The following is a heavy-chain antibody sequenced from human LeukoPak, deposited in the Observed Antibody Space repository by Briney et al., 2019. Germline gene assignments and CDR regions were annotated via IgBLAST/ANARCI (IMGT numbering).Heavy chain of an antibody. CDR2: ILSDGSKE. CDR1: GFTFSSYG. D-gene: IGHD5-18*01. Sequence: GGSLRLSCAASGFTFSSYGMHWVRQAPGKGLEWVAVILSDGSKEFYTDSVKGRFTISRDNAKNSLYLQMNSLRAEDTAVYYCARLSVDTAMVSAFDIWGQGTMVTVSS. V-gene: IGHV3-33*03. CDR3: ARLSVDTAMVSAFDI. J-gene: IGHJ3*02.